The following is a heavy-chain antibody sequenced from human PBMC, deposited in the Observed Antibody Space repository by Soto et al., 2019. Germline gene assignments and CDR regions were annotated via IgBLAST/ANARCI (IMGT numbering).Heavy chain of an antibody. CDR2: ISAYNGNT. V-gene: IGHV1-18*01. CDR3: ASRGGGAYYYDSSGYSNDAFDI. D-gene: IGHD3-22*01. CDR1: GYTFTSYG. Sequence: ASVKVSCKASGYTFTSYGISWVRQAPGQGLEWMGWISAYNGNTNYAQKLQGRVTMTTDTSTSTAYMELRSLRSDDTAVYYCASRGGGAYYYDSSGYSNDAFDIWGQGTRVTVSS. J-gene: IGHJ3*02.